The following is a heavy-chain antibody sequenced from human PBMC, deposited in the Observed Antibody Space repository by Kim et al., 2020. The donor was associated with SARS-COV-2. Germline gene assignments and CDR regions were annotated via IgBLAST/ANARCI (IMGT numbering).Heavy chain of an antibody. Sequence: SETLSLTCAVYGGSFSGYYWSWIRQPPGKGLEWIGEINHSGSTNYNPSLKSRVTISVDTSKNQFSLKLSSVTAADTAVYYCARDQRTGYSSSWYAGVGYYYYYGMDVWGQGTTVTVSS. V-gene: IGHV4-34*01. CDR3: ARDQRTGYSSSWYAGVGYYYYYGMDV. J-gene: IGHJ6*02. CDR2: INHSGST. CDR1: GGSFSGYY. D-gene: IGHD6-13*01.